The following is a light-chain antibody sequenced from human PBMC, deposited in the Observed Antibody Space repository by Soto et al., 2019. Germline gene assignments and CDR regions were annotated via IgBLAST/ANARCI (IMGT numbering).Light chain of an antibody. CDR2: GAS. Sequence: EIVLTQSPDTLSLSPGERASLSCRASQIVSSSSLAWYQQKPGQAPRLLMYGASSRATGIPDRFSGSGSGTDCTLTIRRLESEDFAVYYCQHYAGSPITFGQGTRLDLK. J-gene: IGKJ5*01. V-gene: IGKV3-20*01. CDR1: QIVSSSS. CDR3: QHYAGSPIT.